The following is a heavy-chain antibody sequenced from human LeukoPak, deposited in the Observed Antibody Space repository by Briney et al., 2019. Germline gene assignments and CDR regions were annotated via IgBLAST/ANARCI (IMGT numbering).Heavy chain of an antibody. CDR3: ARESEGSSYFYYYMDV. CDR1: GGSISSSAW. J-gene: IGHJ6*03. V-gene: IGHV4-4*02. CDR2: INDRGTI. D-gene: IGHD3-3*01. Sequence: PSGTLSLTCVVSGGSISSSAWWTWVRQSPGKGLEWIGEINDRGTINYNPSLQRRVSISVDKSKNQFSLILNSVTDADTARYYCARESEGSSYFYYYMDVWGKGTTVTVSS.